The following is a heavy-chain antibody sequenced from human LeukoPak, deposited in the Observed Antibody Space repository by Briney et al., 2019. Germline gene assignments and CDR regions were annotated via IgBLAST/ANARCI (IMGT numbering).Heavy chain of an antibody. D-gene: IGHD1-26*01. J-gene: IGHJ3*02. CDR3: AKDVILGGSAGHAFVI. V-gene: IGHV3-23*01. CDR1: GFSFSNYA. Sequence: GGSLRLSCEASGFSFSNYAMTWVRQAPGKGLDWVSTISGSAGDTFYADSVKGRFSISRDNSKNTLYLQMNSLRAEDTATYCCAKDVILGGSAGHAFVIWGQGTMVTVSS. CDR2: ISGSAGDT.